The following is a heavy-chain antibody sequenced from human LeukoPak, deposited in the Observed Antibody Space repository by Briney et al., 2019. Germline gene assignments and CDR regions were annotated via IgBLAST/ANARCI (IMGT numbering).Heavy chain of an antibody. CDR1: GFTFDDYA. CDR3: AKDPDPVYYYDSSGYYDY. D-gene: IGHD3-22*01. Sequence: PGRSLRLSCAASGFTFDDYAMHWVRQAPGKGLEWVSGISWNSGSIGYADPVKGRFTISRDNAKNSLYLQMNSLRAEDTALYYCAKDPDPVYYYDSSGYYDYWGQGTLVTVSS. CDR2: ISWNSGSI. J-gene: IGHJ4*02. V-gene: IGHV3-9*01.